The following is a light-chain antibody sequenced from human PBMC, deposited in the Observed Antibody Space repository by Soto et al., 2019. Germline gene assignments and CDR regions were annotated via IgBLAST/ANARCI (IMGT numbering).Light chain of an antibody. Sequence: EIVLTQSPATLSLSPGDRATLSCRASQSVSSYLAWYQQKPGQAPRLLIYDASNRATGIPARFSGSGSGTDFTLTISSLEPEDFAVYYCQKSSNYPLTFGGGTKVEI. CDR3: QKSSNYPLT. V-gene: IGKV3-11*01. J-gene: IGKJ4*01. CDR1: QSVSSY. CDR2: DAS.